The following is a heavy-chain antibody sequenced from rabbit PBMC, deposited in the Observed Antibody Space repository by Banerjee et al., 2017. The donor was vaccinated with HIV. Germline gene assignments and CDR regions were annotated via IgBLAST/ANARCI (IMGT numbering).Heavy chain of an antibody. CDR1: GFSFSSSYD. D-gene: IGHD1-1*01. CDR3: AREFYTAVYVPNL. CDR2: IYTSSSNT. J-gene: IGHJ4*01. V-gene: IGHV1S45*01. Sequence: QEQLEESGGDLVKPGASLTLTCTASGFSFSSSYDMCWVRQAPGKGLEWIACIYTSSSNTYYASWAKGRFTISKTSSTTVTLQMTSLTAADTATYFCAREFYTAVYVPNLWGQGTLVTVS.